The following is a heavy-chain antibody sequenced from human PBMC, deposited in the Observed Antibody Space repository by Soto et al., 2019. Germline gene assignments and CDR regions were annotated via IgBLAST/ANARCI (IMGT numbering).Heavy chain of an antibody. CDR2: INHSGST. V-gene: IGHV4-34*01. D-gene: IGHD3-22*01. Sequence: WTWIRQPPGKGLEWIGEINHSGSTHYNPSLKSRVTISVDTSKNQFSLKLSSVTAADTAVYYCADAGKYFDSSVSYSDFFEYWGQGTLVTVSS. J-gene: IGHJ4*02. CDR3: ADAGKYFDSSVSYSDFFEY.